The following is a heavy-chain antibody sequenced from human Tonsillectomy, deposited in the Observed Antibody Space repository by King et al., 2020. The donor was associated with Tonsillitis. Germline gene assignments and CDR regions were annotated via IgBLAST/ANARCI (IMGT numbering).Heavy chain of an antibody. CDR2: ISSSGSTI. V-gene: IGHV3-48*01. CDR3: ARGSQLWSEFDY. CDR1: GFTFSSYN. Sequence: DVQLVESGGGLVQRGGSLRLSCAASGFTFSSYNMNWVRQAPGKGLEWLSYISSSGSTIFFADSVKGRFTISRDNAKNSLYLQMTSLGVEDTAVYYCARGSQLWSEFDYWGQGTLVTVSS. D-gene: IGHD5-18*01. J-gene: IGHJ4*02.